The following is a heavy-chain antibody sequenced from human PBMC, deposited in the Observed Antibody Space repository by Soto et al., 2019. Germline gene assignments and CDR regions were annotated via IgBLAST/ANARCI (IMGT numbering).Heavy chain of an antibody. CDR3: ARNQNYDYVWGSYRLLAVGAPDI. D-gene: IGHD3-16*02. CDR2: IFSNDEK. J-gene: IGHJ3*02. V-gene: IGHV2-26*01. CDR1: GFSLSNARMG. Sequence: QVTLKESGPVLVKPTETLTLTCTVSGFSLSNARMGVSWIRQPPGKALEWLAHIFSNDEKSYSTSLKSRLTISKDTSKSQVVLTMTNMDPVDTATYYCARNQNYDYVWGSYRLLAVGAPDIWGQGTMVTVSS.